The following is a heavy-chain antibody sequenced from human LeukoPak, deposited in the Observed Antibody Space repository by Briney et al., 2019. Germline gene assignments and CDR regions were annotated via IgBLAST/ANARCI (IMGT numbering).Heavy chain of an antibody. J-gene: IGHJ6*02. D-gene: IGHD2-2*03. Sequence: GGSLRLSCAASGFTFSTYAMSWVRQAPGKGLEWVSTISSGGGFTYYSESVKGRFTISRDSSKSTLCLQMNSLRAEDTAVYYCAKGGGYCSSTSCYVGYYYYGMDVWGQGTTVTVSS. V-gene: IGHV3-23*01. CDR2: ISSGGGFT. CDR3: AKGGGYCSSTSCYVGYYYYGMDV. CDR1: GFTFSTYA.